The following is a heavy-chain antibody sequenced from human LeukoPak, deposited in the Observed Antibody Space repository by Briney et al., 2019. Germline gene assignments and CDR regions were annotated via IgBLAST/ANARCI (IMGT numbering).Heavy chain of an antibody. CDR1: GFTFSNYG. CDR2: TVGSRPDT. J-gene: IGHJ4*02. V-gene: IGHV3-23*01. D-gene: IGHD2-8*02. Sequence: GGSLRLSCGVSGFTFSNYGMLWVRQTPGKGLEWVSATVGSRPDTYHADSVKGRFTVSRDNSRNTLYLQMNNLRIEDSAVYYCTKAPLMSCTGAFCYPFDSWGQGVLVTVSS. CDR3: TKAPLMSCTGAFCYPFDS.